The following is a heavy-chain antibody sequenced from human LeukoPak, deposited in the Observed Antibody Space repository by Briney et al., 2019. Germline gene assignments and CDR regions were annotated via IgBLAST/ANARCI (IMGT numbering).Heavy chain of an antibody. D-gene: IGHD3-22*01. CDR2: IIPILGIA. Sequence: ASVKVSCKASGGTFSSYAISWVRQAPGQGLEWMGRIIPILGIANYAQKFQGRVTITADKSTSTAYMELSSLRSEDTAVYYCARVVYDTHIDYWGQGTLVTVSS. CDR3: ARVVYDTHIDY. CDR1: GGTFSSYA. J-gene: IGHJ4*02. V-gene: IGHV1-69*04.